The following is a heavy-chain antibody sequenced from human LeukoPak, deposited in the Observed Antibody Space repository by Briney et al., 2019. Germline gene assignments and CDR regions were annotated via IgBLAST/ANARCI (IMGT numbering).Heavy chain of an antibody. Sequence: SQTLSLTCAISGDSVSSNSAAWNWIRQSPSRGLEWLGRTFYRSKWSNDYAESVKSRITISPDTSKNQFSLQLNSVTPEDTAVYYCARDPSFPYSGNYQPYFDYWGQGALVTVSS. CDR2: TFYRSKWSN. D-gene: IGHD1-26*01. CDR1: GDSVSSNSAA. V-gene: IGHV6-1*01. CDR3: ARDPSFPYSGNYQPYFDY. J-gene: IGHJ4*02.